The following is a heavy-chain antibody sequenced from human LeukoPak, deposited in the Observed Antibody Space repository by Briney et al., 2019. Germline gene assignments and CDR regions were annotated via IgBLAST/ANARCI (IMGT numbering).Heavy chain of an antibody. CDR2: IGEAEREK. D-gene: IGHD2-2*01. Sequence: GGSLTLSYPPSGFTLSNYWMTWVRQAPGKGLEWVANIGEAEREKHYQESVKGRFNISRDNAKNSVDLQMNSLRGEDTAVFYCARGGQRWRGPWGQGTPVSVAS. V-gene: IGHV3-7*04. CDR3: ARGGQRWRGP. CDR1: GFTLSNYW. J-gene: IGHJ5*02.